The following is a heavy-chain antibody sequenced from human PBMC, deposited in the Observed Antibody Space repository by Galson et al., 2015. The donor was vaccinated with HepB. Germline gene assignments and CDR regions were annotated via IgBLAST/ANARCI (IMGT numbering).Heavy chain of an antibody. CDR1: GYTFTSYA. CDR3: ARGLRWLQSGHDAFDI. D-gene: IGHD5-24*01. CDR2: INTNTGNP. J-gene: IGHJ3*02. V-gene: IGHV7-4-1*02. Sequence: SVKVSCKASGYTFTSYAMNWVRQAPGQGPEWMGWINTNTGNPTYAQGFTGRFVFSLDTSVSTAYLQISSLKAEDTAVYYCARGLRWLQSGHDAFDIWGQGTMVTVSS.